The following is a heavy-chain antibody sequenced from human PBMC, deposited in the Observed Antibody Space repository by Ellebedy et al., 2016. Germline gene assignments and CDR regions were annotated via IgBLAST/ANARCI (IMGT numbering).Heavy chain of an antibody. J-gene: IGHJ1*01. V-gene: IGHV4-34*01. Sequence: SETLSLTCAVYGGSFSGYYWSWIRQPPGKGLEWIGEINHSGSTNYNPSLKGRVTISVDTSKNQFSLKLSSVTAADTAVYYCARVGYCSGGSCYRYFQHWGQGTLVTVSS. CDR1: GGSFSGYY. D-gene: IGHD2-15*01. CDR2: INHSGST. CDR3: ARVGYCSGGSCYRYFQH.